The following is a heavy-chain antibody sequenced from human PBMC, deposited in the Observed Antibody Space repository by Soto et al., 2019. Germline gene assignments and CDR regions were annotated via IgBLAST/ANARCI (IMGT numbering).Heavy chain of an antibody. CDR2: IIPILDIA. Sequence: QVQLVQSGAEVKKPGSSVKVSCKASGDTFSSYTISWVRQAPGQGLEWMGRIIPILDIANYAQKFQGRVTITADKSTSTAYLELSSLRSEDTAVYYRAAGGHGAFEIWGQGTMVTVSS. D-gene: IGHD1-26*01. V-gene: IGHV1-69*02. CDR3: AAGGHGAFEI. CDR1: GDTFSSYT. J-gene: IGHJ3*02.